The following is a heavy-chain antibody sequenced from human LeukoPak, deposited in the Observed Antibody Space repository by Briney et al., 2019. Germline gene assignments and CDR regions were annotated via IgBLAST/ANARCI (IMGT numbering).Heavy chain of an antibody. Sequence: SETLSLTCTVSGGSISSYYWSWIRQPPGKGLEGIGYIYYSGSTNYNPSLKSRVTISVETSKNEFSLKLRSVTAADTAVYYCARDFYGDLAFDYWGQGTLVTVSS. CDR1: GGSISSYY. CDR3: ARDFYGDLAFDY. CDR2: IYYSGST. J-gene: IGHJ4*02. V-gene: IGHV4-59*01. D-gene: IGHD2/OR15-2a*01.